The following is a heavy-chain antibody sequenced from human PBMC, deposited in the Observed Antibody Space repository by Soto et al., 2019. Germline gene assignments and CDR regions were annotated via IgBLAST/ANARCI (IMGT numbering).Heavy chain of an antibody. CDR1: GGSFSGYY. Sequence: SETLSLTCAVYGGSFSGYYWSWIRQPPGKGLEWIGEINHSGSTNYNPSLKSRVTISVDTSKNQFSLKLSSVTAADTAVYYCARVGYRMVRGGSYMDVWGKGTTVTVSS. V-gene: IGHV4-34*01. CDR3: ARVGYRMVRGGSYMDV. CDR2: INHSGST. D-gene: IGHD3-10*01. J-gene: IGHJ6*03.